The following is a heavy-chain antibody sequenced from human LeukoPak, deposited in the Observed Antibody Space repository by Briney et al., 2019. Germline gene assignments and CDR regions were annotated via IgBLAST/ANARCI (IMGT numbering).Heavy chain of an antibody. Sequence: GGSLRLSCAASGFTFRNYAMSWVRQAPGEGLEWVSGISGSAGSTNYADSVKGRFTISRDNSKNTLYLEMNSLRAEDTAIYYCAKDRPDYWGQGTLVTVSS. CDR3: AKDRPDY. J-gene: IGHJ4*02. CDR1: GFTFRNYA. D-gene: IGHD6-6*01. V-gene: IGHV3-23*01. CDR2: ISGSAGST.